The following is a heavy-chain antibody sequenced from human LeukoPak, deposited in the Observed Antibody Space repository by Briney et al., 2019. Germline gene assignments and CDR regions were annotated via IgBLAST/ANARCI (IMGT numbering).Heavy chain of an antibody. Sequence: ASVKVSCKASGYTFTSYDINWVRQATGQGLEWMGWMNPNSGNTGDAQKFQCRVTINRNTSISTAYMELSSLRSEDTAVYYCARGRGARRYCTNGVCYRGYWFDPWGQGTLVIVSS. CDR2: MNPNSGNT. D-gene: IGHD2-8*01. J-gene: IGHJ5*02. V-gene: IGHV1-8*03. CDR3: ARGRGARRYCTNGVCYRGYWFDP. CDR1: GYTFTSYD.